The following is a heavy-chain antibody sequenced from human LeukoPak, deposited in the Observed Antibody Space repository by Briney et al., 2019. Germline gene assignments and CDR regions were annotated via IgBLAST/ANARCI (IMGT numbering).Heavy chain of an antibody. CDR2: IYHSGST. D-gene: IGHD5-18*01. J-gene: IGHJ3*02. V-gene: IGHV4-4*02. CDR3: ARSGYSFAFDI. Sequence: SGTLSLTCAVSGASVSSTNWWSWVRQPPGKGLEWIGEIYHSGSTNYNPSLKSRVTISVDTSKNQFSLKLSSVTAADTAVYYCARSGYSFAFDIWGQGTMVTVSS. CDR1: GASVSSTNW.